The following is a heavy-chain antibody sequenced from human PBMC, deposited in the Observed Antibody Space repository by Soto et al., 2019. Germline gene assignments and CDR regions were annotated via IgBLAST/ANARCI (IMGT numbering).Heavy chain of an antibody. CDR2: INHSGST. V-gene: IGHV4-34*01. CDR1: GGSFSGYY. J-gene: IGHJ5*02. D-gene: IGHD1-26*01. CDR3: ARSPDGAWFDP. Sequence: SETLSLTCAVYGGSFSGYYWSWIRQPPGKGLEWIGEINHSGSTNYNPSLKSRVTISVDTSKNQFSLKLSSVTAADTAVYYCARSPDGAWFDPWGQGTLVTVSS.